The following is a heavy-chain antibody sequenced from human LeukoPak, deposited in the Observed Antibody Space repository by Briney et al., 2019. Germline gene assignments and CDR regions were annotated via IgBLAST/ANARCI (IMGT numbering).Heavy chain of an antibody. D-gene: IGHD2-15*01. Sequence: PGGSLRLSCVGSGFTFSGSALHWVRQASGKGLEWVGRIRSKANSYVTAYAASLEGRVTISRDDSKNTAYLQMNSQKTEDTAVYFCTRHTDRYCSGAGCYVNYFYGLDVWGQGTTVTVSS. J-gene: IGHJ6*02. CDR2: IRSKANSYVT. CDR3: TRHTDRYCSGAGCYVNYFYGLDV. CDR1: GFTFSGSA. V-gene: IGHV3-73*01.